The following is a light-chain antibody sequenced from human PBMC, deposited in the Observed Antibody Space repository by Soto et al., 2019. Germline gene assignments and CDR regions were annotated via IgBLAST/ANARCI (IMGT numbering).Light chain of an antibody. CDR1: SGDVGGYNY. CDR3: SSYTTSNTRQIV. J-gene: IGLJ1*01. Sequence: QSVLTQPASVSGSPGQSITISCTGTSGDVGGYNYVSWYQHHPGKAPKLMIYDVSNRPSGVSNRSSGSKSGNTASLTISGLQPEDEADYYCSSYTTSNTRQIVLGTGTKVTVL. V-gene: IGLV2-14*03. CDR2: DVS.